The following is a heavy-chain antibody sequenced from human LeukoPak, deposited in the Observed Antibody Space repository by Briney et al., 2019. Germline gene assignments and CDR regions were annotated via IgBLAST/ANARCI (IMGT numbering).Heavy chain of an antibody. CDR1: GYTFTSYG. CDR2: ISAYNGNT. CDR3: ATGSLILGATGFAY. D-gene: IGHD1-26*01. J-gene: IGHJ4*02. Sequence: ASVTVSCKASGYTFTSYGISWVRQAPGQGVEWMGWISAYNGNTNYAQRLQGRVTITEETSTDTAYMELSSLRSEDTAVYYCATGSLILGATGFAYWGQGTLVTVSS. V-gene: IGHV1-18*01.